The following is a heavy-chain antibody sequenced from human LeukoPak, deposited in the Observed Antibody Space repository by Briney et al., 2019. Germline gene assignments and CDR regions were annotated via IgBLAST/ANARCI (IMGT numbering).Heavy chain of an antibody. Sequence: PGGSLRLSCAASGFTFSSSAMSWVRQAPGEGLEWVSAISNNGGYTYYADSVKGRFTISRDNSKNTLYLQMNSLRAEDTAVYYCAKDIRYNWNSRYYYGMDVWGQGTTVTVSS. V-gene: IGHV3-23*01. D-gene: IGHD1/OR15-1a*01. CDR3: AKDIRYNWNSRYYYGMDV. CDR2: ISNNGGYT. J-gene: IGHJ6*02. CDR1: GFTFSSSA.